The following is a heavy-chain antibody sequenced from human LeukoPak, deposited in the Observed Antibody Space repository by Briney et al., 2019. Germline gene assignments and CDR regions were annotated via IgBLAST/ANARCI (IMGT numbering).Heavy chain of an antibody. Sequence: ASVKVSCKASGYTFTSYYMHWVRQAPGQGLEWMGIINPSGGSTSYAQKFQGRVTMTRDMSTSTDYMELSSLRSEDTAVYYCARAYDSSGYSPYYFDYWGQGTLVTVSS. CDR2: INPSGGST. V-gene: IGHV1-46*01. J-gene: IGHJ4*02. D-gene: IGHD3-22*01. CDR1: GYTFTSYY. CDR3: ARAYDSSGYSPYYFDY.